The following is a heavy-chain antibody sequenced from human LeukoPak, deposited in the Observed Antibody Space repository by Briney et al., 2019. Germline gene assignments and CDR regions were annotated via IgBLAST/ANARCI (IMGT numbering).Heavy chain of an antibody. CDR1: GGSISSGSYS. CDR2: IYYSGST. J-gene: IGHJ4*02. Sequence: SETLSLTCTVSGGSISSGSYSWNWIRQPAGKGLEWIGYIYYSGSTNHNPSLKSRVTMSVDKSKNRLSLKLSSVTAADTAVYYCARGAYHYGSGSYYFDYWGQGTLVTVSS. V-gene: IGHV4-61*10. D-gene: IGHD3-10*01. CDR3: ARGAYHYGSGSYYFDY.